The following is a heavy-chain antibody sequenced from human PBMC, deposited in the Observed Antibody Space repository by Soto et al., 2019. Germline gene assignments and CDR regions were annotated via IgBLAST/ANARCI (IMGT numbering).Heavy chain of an antibody. V-gene: IGHV3-48*02. CDR2: IGGARSTAI. Sequence: PGGSLRLSCAASGFTFSNYNMNWVRQAPGKGLEWVSHIGGARSTAIYYADSVKGRFTISIDNAENSLFLQMNSLRDEDTAVYYCARDFGYDDVWGQGTTVTVSS. J-gene: IGHJ6*02. D-gene: IGHD3-22*01. CDR1: GFTFSNYN. CDR3: ARDFGYDDV.